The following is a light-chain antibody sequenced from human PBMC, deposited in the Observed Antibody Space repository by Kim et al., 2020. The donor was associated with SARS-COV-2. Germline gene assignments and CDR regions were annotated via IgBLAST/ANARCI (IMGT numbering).Light chain of an antibody. V-gene: IGLV4-60*03. CDR3: ENWDNNIRV. Sequence: SASITATLRRGHSNEIFGWHQQQPGKAPRNLMRLHGTGDYNKGSGVPDRFSGSSSGAGRYLSISNLQSEDEADYYCENWDNNIRVFGGGTQLTVL. J-gene: IGLJ3*02. CDR2: LHGTGDY. CDR1: RGHSNEI.